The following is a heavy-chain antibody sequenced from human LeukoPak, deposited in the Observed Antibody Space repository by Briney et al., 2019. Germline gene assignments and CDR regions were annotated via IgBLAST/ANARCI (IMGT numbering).Heavy chain of an antibody. J-gene: IGHJ6*03. V-gene: IGHV3-30*03. CDR2: VSSDGSID. CDR3: ARRMTRDYFYMDV. CDR1: GFTFGNYG. Sequence: PGGSLRLSCAASGFTFGNYGMHWVRQAPGKGLEWVAVVSSDGSIDYYADSVKGRFTISRDNSKNTLYLQMNSLRAEDTAVYYCARRMTRDYFYMDVWGKGTTVTISS.